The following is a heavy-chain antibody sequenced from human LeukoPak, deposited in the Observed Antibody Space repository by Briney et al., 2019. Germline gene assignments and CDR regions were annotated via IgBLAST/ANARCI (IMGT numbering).Heavy chain of an antibody. CDR3: ARHVAVTPWYFDL. D-gene: IGHD2-21*02. CDR1: GGSISSYF. CDR2: IYYAGNT. V-gene: IGHV4-59*08. J-gene: IGHJ2*01. Sequence: SETLSLTCTVSGGSISSYFWSWLRQPPGKALEWIGYIYYAGNTKYSPSLKGRVTISVDTSKNQFSLRLSSVTAADTAVYYCARHVAVTPWYFDLWGRGTLVTVSS.